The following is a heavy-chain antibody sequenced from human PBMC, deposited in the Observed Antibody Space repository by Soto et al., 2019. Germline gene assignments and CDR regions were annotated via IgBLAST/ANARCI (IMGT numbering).Heavy chain of an antibody. Sequence: ASVKVSCKASGYTSTSYGIHWVRQAPGQRLEWMGWINAANGDTKYSPKFQGRVTITRDTSASTAYMELSSLRSEDTAVYYCVRRHVSATGIDWFDPWGQGPLVTVSS. J-gene: IGHJ5*02. CDR2: INAANGDT. V-gene: IGHV1-3*01. CDR1: GYTSTSYG. CDR3: VRRHVSATGIDWFDP. D-gene: IGHD6-13*01.